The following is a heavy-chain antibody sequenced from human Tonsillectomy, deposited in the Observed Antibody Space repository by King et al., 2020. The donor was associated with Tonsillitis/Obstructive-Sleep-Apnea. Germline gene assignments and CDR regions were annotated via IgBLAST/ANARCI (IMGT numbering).Heavy chain of an antibody. CDR2: ISGNGGNT. V-gene: IGHV3-23*04. CDR3: GKEAPAVAGTVYVED. D-gene: IGHD6-19*01. CDR1: GFTFSSYA. J-gene: IGHJ4*02. Sequence: VQLVESGGGVVQPGGSLRLSCAASGFTFSSYAMSWVRQAPGKGLEWVSAISGNGGNTYYADTVKGRFTISRYNSKNTLYLQVNSLRAEDTAVYLCGKEAPAVAGTVYVEDWGQGTLVTVSS.